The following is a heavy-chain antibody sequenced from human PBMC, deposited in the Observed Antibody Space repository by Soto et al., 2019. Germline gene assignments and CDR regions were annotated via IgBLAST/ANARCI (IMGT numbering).Heavy chain of an antibody. V-gene: IGHV3-48*03. CDR2: IDYSGSRT. CDR3: VRDRTILVPTYIDY. Sequence: EVQLVESGGGLVQPGGSLRLSCAASGFTFSSHEMNWVRQAPGKGLEWVSYIDYSGSRTDYADSVKGRFTISRDNANNSLYLQKYSLRAEDTAIYYCVRDRTILVPTYIDYWGHGTLVTVSS. CDR1: GFTFSSHE. D-gene: IGHD2-21*01. J-gene: IGHJ4*01.